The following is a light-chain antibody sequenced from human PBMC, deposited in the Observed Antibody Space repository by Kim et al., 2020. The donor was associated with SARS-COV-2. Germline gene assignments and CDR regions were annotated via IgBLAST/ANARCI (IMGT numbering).Light chain of an antibody. CDR1: QSVSSGY. CDR2: GAS. V-gene: IGKV3-20*01. CDR3: QQYGSSRA. Sequence: ENVLTQSPGTLSLSPGERATLSCRASQSVSSGYLAWYQRKPGQSPRLLIYGASSRATGIPDRFSGDGSGTDFTLTISRLEPEDFALYYCQQYGSSRAFGQGTKVDIK. J-gene: IGKJ1*01.